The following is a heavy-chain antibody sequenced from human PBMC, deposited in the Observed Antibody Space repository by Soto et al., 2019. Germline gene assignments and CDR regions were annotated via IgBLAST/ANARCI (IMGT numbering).Heavy chain of an antibody. J-gene: IGHJ4*02. CDR3: ARDLVVPAAMSWSPSPTFDY. CDR1: GFTFSSYS. D-gene: IGHD2-2*01. V-gene: IGHV3-48*01. CDR2: ISSSSSTI. Sequence: EVQLVESGGGLVQPGGSLRLSCAASGFTFSSYSMNWVRQAPGKGLEWVSYISSSSSTIYYADSVKGRFTISRDNAKNSLYLQMNSLRAEDTAVYYCARDLVVPAAMSWSPSPTFDYWGQGTLVTVSS.